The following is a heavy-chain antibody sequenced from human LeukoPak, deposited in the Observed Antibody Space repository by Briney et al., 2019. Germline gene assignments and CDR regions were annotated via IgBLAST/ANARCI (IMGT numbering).Heavy chain of an antibody. CDR3: ARDPYGGNSHFDY. CDR1: GYAFTGYY. Sequence: ASVKVSCKASGYAFTGYYMHWVRQPPGQGLEWMGIINPSGGSTSYAQKFQGRVTMTRDMSTSTVYMELSSLRSEDTAVYYCARDPYGGNSHFDYWGQGTLVTVSS. D-gene: IGHD4-23*01. V-gene: IGHV1-46*01. CDR2: INPSGGST. J-gene: IGHJ4*02.